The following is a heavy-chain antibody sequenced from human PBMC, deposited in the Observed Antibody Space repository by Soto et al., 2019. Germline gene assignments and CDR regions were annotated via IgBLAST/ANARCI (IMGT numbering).Heavy chain of an antibody. V-gene: IGHV4-59*08. J-gene: IGHJ4*02. D-gene: IGHD3-16*01. CDR2: IYYSGSS. CDR1: GGSINSYY. CDR3: ARRVPFVFGFDY. Sequence: QVQLQESGPGLVKPSETLSLTCSVSGGSINSYYWSWIRQPPGKGLEWIGCIYYSGSSNYNPSLKIPVTISIDTSKNQFSLKLSSVTAAHPAVYYCARRVPFVFGFDYWGQGTLVTVSS.